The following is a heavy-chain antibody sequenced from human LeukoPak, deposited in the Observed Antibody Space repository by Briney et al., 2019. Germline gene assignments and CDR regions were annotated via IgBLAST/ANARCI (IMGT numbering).Heavy chain of an antibody. CDR1: GGPIYSYY. V-gene: IGHV4-4*07. Sequence: SETLSLTCTVSGGPIYSYYWSWIRQPAGKGLEWIGRIHMSGSTNYNPSLRSRVAISMDNSKNQFSLKLKSVTAADTAVYYCARDDSSRDDSGGYHYWGQGTLVTISS. CDR3: ARDDSSRDDSGGYHY. J-gene: IGHJ4*02. CDR2: IHMSGST. D-gene: IGHD3-22*01.